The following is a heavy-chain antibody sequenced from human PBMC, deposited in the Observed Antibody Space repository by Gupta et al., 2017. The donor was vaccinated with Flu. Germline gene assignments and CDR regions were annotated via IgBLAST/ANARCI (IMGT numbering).Heavy chain of an antibody. J-gene: IGHJ6*02. CDR1: GFTFSSYG. D-gene: IGHD3-3*01. CDR3: ARGTHYDFWSGYYTGYYYGMDV. CDR2: IWYDGSNK. V-gene: IGHV3-33*01. Sequence: QVQLVESGGGVVQPGRSLRLSCAASGFTFSSYGMHWVRQAPGKGLEWVAVIWYDGSNKYYADSVKGRFTISRDNSKNTLYLQMNSLRAEDTAVYYCARGTHYDFWSGYYTGYYYGMDVWGQGTTVTVSS.